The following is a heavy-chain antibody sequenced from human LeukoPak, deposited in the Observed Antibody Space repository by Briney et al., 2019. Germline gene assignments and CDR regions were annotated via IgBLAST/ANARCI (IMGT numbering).Heavy chain of an antibody. CDR2: IYSGGST. J-gene: IGHJ6*03. CDR1: GITLSNYG. V-gene: IGHV3-53*01. Sequence: PGGSMRLSCAVSGITLSNYGMSWVRQAPGKGLEWVSVIYSGGSTYYADSVKGRFTISRDNSKNTLYLQMNSLRAEDTAVYYCARDRGIAAAGPYYYYYYYMDVWGKGTTVTVSS. CDR3: ARDRGIAAAGPYYYYYYYMDV. D-gene: IGHD6-13*01.